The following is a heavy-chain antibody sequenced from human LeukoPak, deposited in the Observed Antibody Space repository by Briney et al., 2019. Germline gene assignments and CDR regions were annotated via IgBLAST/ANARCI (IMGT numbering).Heavy chain of an antibody. CDR1: GGSFSGYY. J-gene: IGHJ3*02. V-gene: IGHV4-34*01. D-gene: IGHD2/OR15-2a*01. Sequence: SETLSLTCAVYGGSFSGYYWSWIRQPPGKGLEWIGEINHSGSTNYNPSLKSRVTISVDTSKNQFSLKLSSVTAADTAVYYCARRPFRSNNNQSEYRNKVFHAFDIWGQGTMVTVSS. CDR3: ARRPFRSNNNQSEYRNKVFHAFDI. CDR2: INHSGST.